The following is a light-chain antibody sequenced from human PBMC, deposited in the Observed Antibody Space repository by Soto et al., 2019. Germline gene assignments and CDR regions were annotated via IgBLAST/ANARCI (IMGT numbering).Light chain of an antibody. V-gene: IGLV2-14*03. CDR3: SSYTSDTTGV. CDR1: SSVVGGYNY. Sequence: QSVLTQPASVSGSPGQSIAISCTGTSSVVGGYNYVSWYQQHPGKAPKLMIYDVTTRPSGVSNRFSGSKSGNTAALTISGLQAEDEADYYCSSYTSDTTGVFGPGTKVTVL. CDR2: DVT. J-gene: IGLJ1*01.